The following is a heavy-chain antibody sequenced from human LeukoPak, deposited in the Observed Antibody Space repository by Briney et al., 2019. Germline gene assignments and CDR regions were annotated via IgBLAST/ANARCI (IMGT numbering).Heavy chain of an antibody. J-gene: IGHJ4*02. CDR3: ARSSAGYSSGWHDF. Sequence: EASVKVSCKASGYTFTNYYIHWVRQAPGQGLEWLGVISPSGGSTSYTQKFQGRVTMTRDTSTSTVYMDLNSLRSEDTAVYYCARSSAGYSSGWHDFWGQGTSVTVSS. CDR2: ISPSGGST. V-gene: IGHV1-46*01. D-gene: IGHD6-19*01. CDR1: GYTFTNYY.